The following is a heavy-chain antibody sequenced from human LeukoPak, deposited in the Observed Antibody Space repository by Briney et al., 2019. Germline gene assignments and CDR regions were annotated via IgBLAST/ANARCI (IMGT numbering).Heavy chain of an antibody. CDR1: GGSISSSTHC. D-gene: IGHD1-7*01. V-gene: IGHV4-30-4*01. Sequence: PSETLSLTCTVSGGSISSSTHCWSWIRQPPGKGLEWIGYIYYSGSTYYNPSLKGRVTISVDTSKSQFSLKLSSVTAADTAVYYCARDNWNYGGSNWGQGTLVTASS. CDR2: IYYSGST. J-gene: IGHJ4*02. CDR3: ARDNWNYGGSN.